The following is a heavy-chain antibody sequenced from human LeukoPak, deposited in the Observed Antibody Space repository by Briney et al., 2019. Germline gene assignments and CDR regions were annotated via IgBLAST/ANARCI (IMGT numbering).Heavy chain of an antibody. CDR1: GYTFTSYY. Sequence: ASVKVSCKASGYTFTSYYMHWVRQAPGQGLEWMGLINPTGGSTGYAQKFQGRVTMTRDMSTSTVYMELSSLRSEDTAVYYCARAAAGDPYDAFDIWGQGTMVTVSS. J-gene: IGHJ3*02. V-gene: IGHV1-46*01. D-gene: IGHD6-13*01. CDR3: ARAAAGDPYDAFDI. CDR2: INPTGGST.